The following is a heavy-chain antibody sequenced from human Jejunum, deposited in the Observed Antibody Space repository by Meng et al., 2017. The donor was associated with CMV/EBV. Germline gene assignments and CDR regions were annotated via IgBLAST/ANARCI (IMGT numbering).Heavy chain of an antibody. CDR1: GYTFTTYY. D-gene: IGHD5-18*01. Sequence: SGYTFTTYYMHWVRQAPGQGLEWMGIITPSGGSTSYAQKFQSRVTMTRDTSASTLYLDLSSLRSEDTAIYYCARGLSTSMVSNFDHWGQGTLVTVSS. V-gene: IGHV1-46*01. CDR3: ARGLSTSMVSNFDH. CDR2: ITPSGGST. J-gene: IGHJ4*02.